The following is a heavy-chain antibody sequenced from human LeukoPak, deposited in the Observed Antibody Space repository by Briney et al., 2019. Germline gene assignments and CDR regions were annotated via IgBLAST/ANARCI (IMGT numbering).Heavy chain of an antibody. V-gene: IGHV1-2*02. Sequence: ASVKVSCKASGYTFTGYYIHWVRQAPGQGLEWMGWIDPNSGAANYEKRFQGGVTMTRDIAVNTVYLEVRSDDTAVYYCARGEQWLVRYWGQGTLVIVSS. J-gene: IGHJ4*02. CDR2: IDPNSGAA. CDR1: GYTFTGYY. CDR3: ARGEQWLVRY. D-gene: IGHD6-19*01.